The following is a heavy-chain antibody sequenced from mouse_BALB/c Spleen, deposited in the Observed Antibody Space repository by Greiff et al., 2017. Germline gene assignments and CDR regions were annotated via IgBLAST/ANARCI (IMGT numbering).Heavy chain of an antibody. CDR1: GYTFTSYW. D-gene: IGHD1-2*01. V-gene: IGHV1-7*01. CDR2: INPSTGYT. Sequence: VQLQQSGAELAKPGASVKMSCKASGYTFTSYWMHWVKQRPGQGLEWIGYINPSTGYTEYNQKFKDKATLTADKSSSTAYMQLSSLTSEDSAVYYCARRAFAATNYAMDYWGQGTSVTVAS. J-gene: IGHJ4*01. CDR3: ARRAFAATNYAMDY.